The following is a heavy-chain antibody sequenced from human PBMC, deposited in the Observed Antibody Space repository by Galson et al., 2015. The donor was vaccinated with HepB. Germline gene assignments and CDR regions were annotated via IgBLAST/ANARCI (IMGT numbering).Heavy chain of an antibody. CDR1: GLTFSSSV. V-gene: IGHV3-23*01. Sequence: SLRLSCAASGLTFSSSVMSWVRQAPGKGLEWLSTVGVGTYYTDSVKGRFTVSRDNSKNTLYLQMNSLRAEDTAVYYCAKAQSQDSYFDYWGQGTLVTVSS. CDR2: VGVGT. J-gene: IGHJ4*02. D-gene: IGHD3/OR15-3a*01. CDR3: AKAQSQDSYFDY.